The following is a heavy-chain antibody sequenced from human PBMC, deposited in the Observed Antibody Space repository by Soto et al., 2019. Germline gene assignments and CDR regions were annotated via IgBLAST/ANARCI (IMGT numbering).Heavy chain of an antibody. J-gene: IGHJ4*02. CDR1: GFTFSIYD. CDR2: ISGRSGGT. Sequence: GGSLRLSCEASGFTFSIYDMNWVRQAPGKGLEWVSGISGRSGGTHYADSVKGRFTISRDNSKNTLYLQMDSLRAEDTALYYCANAPYYFDATDYWGQGTLVTVSS. D-gene: IGHD3-22*01. V-gene: IGHV3-23*01. CDR3: ANAPYYFDATDY.